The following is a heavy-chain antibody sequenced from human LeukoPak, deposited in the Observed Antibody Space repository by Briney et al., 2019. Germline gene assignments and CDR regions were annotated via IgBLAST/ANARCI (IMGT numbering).Heavy chain of an antibody. CDR1: GFIFSNVW. CDR2: IKTKTDGGTT. CDR3: VTRVKSTGDY. D-gene: IGHD1-1*01. J-gene: IGHJ4*02. V-gene: IGHV3-15*01. Sequence: GGSLRLSCAAPGFIFSNVWMSWVRQAPGKGLEWVGRIKTKTDGGTTDYAAPVKGRLTISRDDSKNTVYLQMNSLKTEDTALYYCVTRVKSTGDYWGQGTLVTVSS.